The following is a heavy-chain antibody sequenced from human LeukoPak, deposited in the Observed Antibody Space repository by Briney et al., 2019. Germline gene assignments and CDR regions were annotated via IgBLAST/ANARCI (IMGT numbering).Heavy chain of an antibody. Sequence: SETLSLTCTVSGGSISSYYWSWIRQPPGKGLEWIGYIYYSGSTNYNPSLKSRVTISVDTSKNQFSLKLTSVTAADTAVYYCARRYCSGGTCYPFDYWGQGTQVTVSS. J-gene: IGHJ4*02. D-gene: IGHD2-15*01. V-gene: IGHV4-59*12. CDR3: ARRYCSGGTCYPFDY. CDR1: GGSISSYY. CDR2: IYYSGST.